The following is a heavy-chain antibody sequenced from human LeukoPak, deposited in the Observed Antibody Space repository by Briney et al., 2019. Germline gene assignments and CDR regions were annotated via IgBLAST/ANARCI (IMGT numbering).Heavy chain of an antibody. Sequence: TGGSLRLSCAASGFRVSNDYMAWVRQAPGKGLEWVSYISSIGTTIYYADSVKGRFTISRDNAKNSLYLQMNSLRAEDTAVYYCARGERGDYWGQGTLVTVSS. CDR2: ISSIGTTI. J-gene: IGHJ4*02. D-gene: IGHD1-26*01. CDR3: ARGERGDY. CDR1: GFRVSNDY. V-gene: IGHV3-11*04.